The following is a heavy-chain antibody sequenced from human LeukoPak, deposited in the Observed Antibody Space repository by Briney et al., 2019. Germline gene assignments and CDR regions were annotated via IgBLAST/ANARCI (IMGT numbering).Heavy chain of an antibody. V-gene: IGHV4-38-2*01. CDR1: GYSISSGYY. J-gene: IGHJ6*03. CDR3: ARIGYYGSGSFAYYYYMDV. D-gene: IGHD3-10*01. Sequence: SETLSLTCAVSGYSISSGYYWGWIRQPPGKGLEWIGSIYHSGSTYYNPSLKSRVTISVDTSRNQFSLKLSSVTAADTAVYYCARIGYYGSGSFAYYYYMDVWGKGTTVTVSS. CDR2: IYHSGST.